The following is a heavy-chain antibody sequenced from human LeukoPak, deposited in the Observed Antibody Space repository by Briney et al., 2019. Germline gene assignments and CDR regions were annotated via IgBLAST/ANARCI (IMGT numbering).Heavy chain of an antibody. CDR2: VYKNGDT. J-gene: IGHJ4*02. Sequence: PSETLSLTCTVSGYSISSGYYWGWIRQPPGKELEWIGYVYKNGDTTYNPSLKSRVTISQDISKNQFSLKLTSVTAADTAVYYCAGDYKTLAYWGRGTLVTVSS. D-gene: IGHD5-24*01. V-gene: IGHV4-38-2*02. CDR3: AGDYKTLAY. CDR1: GYSISSGYY.